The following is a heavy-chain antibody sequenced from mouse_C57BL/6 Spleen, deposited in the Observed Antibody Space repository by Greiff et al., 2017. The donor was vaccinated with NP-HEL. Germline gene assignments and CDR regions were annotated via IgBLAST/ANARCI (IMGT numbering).Heavy chain of an antibody. J-gene: IGHJ2*02. CDR2: IHPNSGST. CDR3: ARAPMITTLAADY. Sequence: VQLQQPGAELVKPGASVKLSCKASGYTFTSYWMHWVKQRPGQGLEWIGMIHPNSGSTNYNEKFKSKATLTVDKSSSTAYMQLSSLTSDDSACYYCARAPMITTLAADYWGQGTSLTGSS. CDR1: GYTFTSYW. D-gene: IGHD1-1*01. V-gene: IGHV1-64*01.